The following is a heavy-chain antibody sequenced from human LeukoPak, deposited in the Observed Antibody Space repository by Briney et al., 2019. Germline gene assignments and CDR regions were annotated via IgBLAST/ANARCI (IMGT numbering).Heavy chain of an antibody. CDR3: ATPGRS. CDR2: ISWNSGSI. V-gene: IGHV3-9*01. CDR1: GFTFDDYA. J-gene: IGHJ4*02. Sequence: PGGSLRLSCAASGFTFDDYAMHWVRQAPGKGLEWVSGISWNSGSIVYAASVKGRFTISGDNAKNSLYLQMNSLRAEDTALYYCATPGRSWGQGTLVTVSS.